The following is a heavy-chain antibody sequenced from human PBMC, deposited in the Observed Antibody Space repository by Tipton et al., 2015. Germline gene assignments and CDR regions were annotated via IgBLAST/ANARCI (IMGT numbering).Heavy chain of an antibody. CDR2: IQYSGST. J-gene: IGHJ4*02. D-gene: IGHD4-23*01. CDR3: ARARGRHGGLFDS. V-gene: IGHV4-59*01. CDR1: SDSISKYY. Sequence: TLSLTCSVSSDSISKYYWSWIRQPPGKELEWIGYIQYSGSTNYNPSLKSRVTISVDTSKTQFSLKMSSVTASDTAVYYCARARGRHGGLFDSWGQGTLVPVSS.